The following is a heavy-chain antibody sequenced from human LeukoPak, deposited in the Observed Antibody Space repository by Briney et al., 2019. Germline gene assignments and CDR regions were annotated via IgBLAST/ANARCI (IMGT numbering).Heavy chain of an antibody. CDR1: GFTFSSYA. Sequence: GGPLRLSCAASGFTFSSYAMHWVRQAPGKGLEWVAVISYDGSNKYYADSVKGRFTISRDNSKNALYLQMNSLRAEDTAVYYCASIGSAGPKNYYYYYGMDVWGQGTTVTVSS. J-gene: IGHJ6*02. CDR2: ISYDGSNK. CDR3: ASIGSAGPKNYYYYYGMDV. V-gene: IGHV3-30-3*01. D-gene: IGHD6-13*01.